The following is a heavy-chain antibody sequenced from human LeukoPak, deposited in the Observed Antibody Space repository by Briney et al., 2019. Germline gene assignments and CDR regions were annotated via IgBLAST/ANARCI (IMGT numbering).Heavy chain of an antibody. CDR3: ARGWGYDSSGYYRVRAGNWFDP. CDR1: GGSFSGYY. J-gene: IGHJ5*02. Sequence: PSETLSLTCAVYGGSFSGYYWSWIRQPPGKGLEWIGEINHSGSTNYNPSLKSRVTISVDTSKNQFSLKLSSVTAADTAVYYCARGWGYDSSGYYRVRAGNWFDPWGQGTLVTVSS. D-gene: IGHD3-22*01. CDR2: INHSGST. V-gene: IGHV4-34*01.